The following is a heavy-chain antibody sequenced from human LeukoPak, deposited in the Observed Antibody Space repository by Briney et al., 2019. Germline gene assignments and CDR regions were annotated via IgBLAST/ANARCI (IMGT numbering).Heavy chain of an antibody. J-gene: IGHJ4*02. D-gene: IGHD3-22*01. CDR3: ARRRRRAYYYDSSGYYPYDY. V-gene: IGHV4-39*07. Sequence: PSETLSLTCTVSSGSIISNNDYWGWIRQPPGKGLEWIATIHYSGSTYYNPSLKSRVTISVDTSKNQFSLKLSSVTAADTAVYYCARRRRRAYYYDSSGYYPYDYWGQGTLVTVSS. CDR2: IHYSGST. CDR1: SGSIISNNDY.